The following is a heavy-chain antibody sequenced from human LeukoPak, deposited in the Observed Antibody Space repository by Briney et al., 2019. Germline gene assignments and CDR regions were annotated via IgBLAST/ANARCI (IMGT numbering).Heavy chain of an antibody. CDR1: GFTFSSYG. J-gene: IGHJ6*03. D-gene: IGHD6-19*01. CDR2: IRFDGSTK. CDR3: ARGGGIAVAGSLYMDV. Sequence: GESLRLSCAASGFTFSSYGMHWVRQAPGKGLEWVAFIRFDGSTKYYADSVKGRFTISRDNAKNSLYLQMNSLRAEDTAVYYCARGGGIAVAGSLYMDVWGKGTTVTVSS. V-gene: IGHV3-30*02.